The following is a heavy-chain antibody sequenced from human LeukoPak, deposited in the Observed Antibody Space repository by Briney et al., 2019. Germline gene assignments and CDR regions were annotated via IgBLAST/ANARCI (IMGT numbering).Heavy chain of an antibody. CDR1: GYIFTSYV. J-gene: IGHJ4*02. Sequence: ASVKVSCKASGYIFTSYVLHWVRQAPGQRLEWMGWINTNTGNPTYAQGFTGRFVFSLDTSVSTAYLQISSLKADDTAIYYCARGDYETHGYQTRWGQGTLVTVSS. V-gene: IGHV7-4-1*02. CDR2: INTNTGNP. D-gene: IGHD3-22*01. CDR3: ARGDYETHGYQTR.